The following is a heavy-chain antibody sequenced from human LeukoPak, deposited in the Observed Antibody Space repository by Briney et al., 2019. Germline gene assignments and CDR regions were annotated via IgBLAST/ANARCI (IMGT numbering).Heavy chain of an antibody. CDR2: IYWDDDK. CDR1: GFSLSTSGVG. CDR3: AHRGYSPNGNWFDP. J-gene: IGHJ5*02. Sequence: SGPTLVKPTQTLTLTFTFSGFSLSTSGVGVGWIRQPPGKALEWLALIYWDDDKRYSPSLKSRLTITKDTSKNQVVLTMTNMDPVDTATYYCAHRGYSPNGNWFDPWGQGTLVTVSS. V-gene: IGHV2-5*02. D-gene: IGHD5-18*01.